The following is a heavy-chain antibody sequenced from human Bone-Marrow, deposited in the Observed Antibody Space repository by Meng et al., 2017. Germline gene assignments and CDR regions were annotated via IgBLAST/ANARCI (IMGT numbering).Heavy chain of an antibody. CDR1: GYTFTSYD. Sequence: ASVKVSCKASGYTFTSYDINWVRQATGQGLEWMGWMNPNSGNTDFAQKFQGRVTTTRNTSISTAHMELSSLRSEDTAMYYCARHPIVATIFSYYYYGMDVWGQGTTVTVSS. CDR3: ARHPIVATIFSYYYYGMDV. D-gene: IGHD5-12*01. CDR2: MNPNSGNT. J-gene: IGHJ6*02. V-gene: IGHV1-8*03.